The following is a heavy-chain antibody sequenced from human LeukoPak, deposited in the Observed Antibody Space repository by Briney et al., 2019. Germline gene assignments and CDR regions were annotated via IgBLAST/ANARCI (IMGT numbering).Heavy chain of an antibody. CDR3: ARGKGYYDILTGYHAFNWFDP. J-gene: IGHJ5*02. CDR2: IYYSGST. CDR1: GGSISSSSYY. Sequence: PSETLSLTCTVSGGSISSSSYYWGWIRQPPGKGLEWIGSIYYSGSTYYNPSLKSRVTISVDTSKNQFSLKLSSVTAADTAVYYCARGKGYYDILTGYHAFNWFDPWGQGTLVTVYS. V-gene: IGHV4-39*07. D-gene: IGHD3-9*01.